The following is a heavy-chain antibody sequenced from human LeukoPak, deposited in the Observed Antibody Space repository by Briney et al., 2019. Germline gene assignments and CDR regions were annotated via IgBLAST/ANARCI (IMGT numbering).Heavy chain of an antibody. V-gene: IGHV3-33*08. D-gene: IGHD4-17*01. CDR2: IWYDGSNK. CDR3: ARGDPTVTTKQNFDY. J-gene: IGHJ4*02. Sequence: SGGSLRLSCAASGXTFNSYDMHWVRQAPGKGLEWVAVIWYDGSNKYYADSVKGRFTISRDNSKNTLYLQMNSLRVEDTAVYYCARGDPTVTTKQNFDYWGQGTLVTVSS. CDR1: GXTFNSYD.